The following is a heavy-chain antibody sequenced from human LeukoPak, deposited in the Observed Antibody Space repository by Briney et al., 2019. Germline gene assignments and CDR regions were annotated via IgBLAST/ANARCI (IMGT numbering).Heavy chain of an antibody. D-gene: IGHD3-10*01. J-gene: IGHJ6*03. V-gene: IGHV1-69*05. CDR1: GGTFSSYA. CDR3: ARVVILWFGELSHMDV. Sequence: SVKVSCKASGGTFSSYAISWVRQAPGQGLEWMGGIIPIFGTANYAQKLQGRVTMTTDTSTSTAYMELRSLRSDDTAVYYCARVVILWFGELSHMDVWGKGTTVTISS. CDR2: IIPIFGTA.